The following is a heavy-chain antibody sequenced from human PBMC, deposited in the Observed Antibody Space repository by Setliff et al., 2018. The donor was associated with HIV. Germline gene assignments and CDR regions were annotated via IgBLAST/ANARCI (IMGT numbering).Heavy chain of an antibody. CDR3: ARTGGMVYVDY. J-gene: IGHJ4*02. CDR2: IYHSGST. V-gene: IGHV4-38-2*02. Sequence: PSETLSLTCTVSGYSISSGYYWGWIRQPPGKGLEWIGSIYHSGSTYYNPSLKSRVTISVDTSKNQFSLKLSSVTAADTAVYYCARTGGMVYVDYWGQGTLVTVSS. CDR1: GYSISSGYY. D-gene: IGHD2-8*01.